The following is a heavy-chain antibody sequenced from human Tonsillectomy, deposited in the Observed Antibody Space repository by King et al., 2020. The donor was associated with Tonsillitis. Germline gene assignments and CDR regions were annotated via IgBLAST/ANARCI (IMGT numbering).Heavy chain of an antibody. CDR1: GFTFSNYG. CDR2: ISASGGHT. D-gene: IGHD3-10*01. CDR3: AKKIGSSKPYDS. Sequence: VQLVQSGGGLIQPGGSLRLSCAASGFTFSNYGMNWVRQAPGKGLEWVSAISASGGHTYYADSVKGRFTISRDNFKNTLYLQMNSLRAEDTAVYSCAKKIGSSKPYDSWGQGTLVTVSS. V-gene: IGHV3-23*04. J-gene: IGHJ4*02.